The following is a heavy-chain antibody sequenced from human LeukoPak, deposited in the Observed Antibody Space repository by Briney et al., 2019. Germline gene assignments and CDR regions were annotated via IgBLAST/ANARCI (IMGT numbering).Heavy chain of an antibody. CDR2: IYSGGST. CDR1: GFTVSSNY. V-gene: IGHV3-53*01. D-gene: IGHD6-13*01. CDR3: ARDHRPAAAGTRRTDYYYYGMDV. Sequence: TGGSLRLSCAASGFTVSSNYMSWVRQAPGKGLEWVSVIYSGGSTYYADSVKGRFTISRDNSKNTLYLQMNSLRAEDTAVYYCARDHRPAAAGTRRTDYYYYGMDVWGKGTTVTVPS. J-gene: IGHJ6*04.